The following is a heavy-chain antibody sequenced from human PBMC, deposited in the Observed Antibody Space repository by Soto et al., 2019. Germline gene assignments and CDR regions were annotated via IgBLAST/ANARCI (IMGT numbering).Heavy chain of an antibody. J-gene: IGHJ3*02. CDR3: ERSNSGDCSGGSCYRGKDAFDI. Sequence: GESLKISCKGSGYSFTSYWIGWVRQMPGKGLEWMGIIYPGDSDTRYSPSFQGQVTISADKSISTAYLQWSSLKASDTAMYYCERSNSGDCSGGSCYRGKDAFDIWGQGTMVTVSS. D-gene: IGHD2-15*01. V-gene: IGHV5-51*01. CDR1: GYSFTSYW. CDR2: IYPGDSDT.